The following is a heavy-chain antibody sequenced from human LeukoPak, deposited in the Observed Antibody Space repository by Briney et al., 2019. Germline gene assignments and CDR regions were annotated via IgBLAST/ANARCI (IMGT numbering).Heavy chain of an antibody. Sequence: GGSLRLSCAASGFTFSSYAMHWVRQAPGKGLEWVAVISYDGSNKYYADSVKGRFTISRDNSKNTLYLQMNSLRAEDTALYYCAKDVFGGGYGAFDIWGQGTMVTVSS. CDR1: GFTFSSYA. CDR3: AKDVFGGGYGAFDI. V-gene: IGHV3-30-3*01. CDR2: ISYDGSNK. D-gene: IGHD5-12*01. J-gene: IGHJ3*02.